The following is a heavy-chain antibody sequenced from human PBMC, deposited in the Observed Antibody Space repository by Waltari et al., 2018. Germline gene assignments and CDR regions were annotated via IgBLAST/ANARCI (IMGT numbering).Heavy chain of an antibody. D-gene: IGHD5-12*01. V-gene: IGHV3-30*02. J-gene: IGHJ4*01. CDR2: KRVDGINK. Sequence: QVFLVESGGGVVQPGDSLRLSCVSSGFNFNIYGMHWVRKAQGKGWEWVAFKRVDGINKHCADSGKGRFTISRDNIENTLYLQMNSLRGEDSAIYYCAREDIVSATQWRGNQYRGNSGYDLWGQGTLGSVSS. CDR3: AREDIVSATQWRGNQYRGNSGYDL. CDR1: GFNFNIYG.